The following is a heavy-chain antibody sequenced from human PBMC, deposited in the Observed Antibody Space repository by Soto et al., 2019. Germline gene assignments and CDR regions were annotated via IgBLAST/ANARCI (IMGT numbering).Heavy chain of an antibody. CDR2: IYYSGSA. V-gene: IGHV4-30-4*01. D-gene: IGHD3-10*01. CDR3: VRCFGSGRNWFDP. J-gene: IGHJ5*02. CDR1: GGSITNDNYY. Sequence: SSETLSLTCTVSGGSITNDNYYWSWIRQPPGKGLEWIAYIYYSGSAYYNPSLKSRVIMSVDTSKSQFSLNLLSVTAADTAVYYCVRCFGSGRNWFDPWGQGTLVTVSS.